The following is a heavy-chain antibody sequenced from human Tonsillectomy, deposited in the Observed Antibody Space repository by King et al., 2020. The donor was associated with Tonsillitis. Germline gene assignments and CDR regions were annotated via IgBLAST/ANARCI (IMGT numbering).Heavy chain of an antibody. CDR3: ARGGFDSCSISSRPTSLDYFDY. J-gene: IGHJ4*02. CDR2: ISTTSSTV. V-gene: IGHV3-48*01. CDR1: GFTFSTYT. Sequence: VQLVESGGGLVQPGGSLRLSCAASGFTFSTYTMNWVRQAPGKGPEWVSYISTTSSTVYYADSVQGRFTISRDNAKNSLYLQVISLRAEDTAVYYCARGGFDSCSISSRPTSLDYFDYWGQGTLVTVSS. D-gene: IGHD2-2*01.